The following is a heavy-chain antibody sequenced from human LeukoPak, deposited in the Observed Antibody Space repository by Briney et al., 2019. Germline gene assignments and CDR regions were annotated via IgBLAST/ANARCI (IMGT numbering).Heavy chain of an antibody. CDR1: GFTLSSYD. Sequence: HGGSLRLSCAASGFTLSSYDMHSVRQATGKGVEWVSDISSTCHTLYLDSVKGRFTIPRENAKNSLYLKMNSLRAGDRAVFYCVGLGDSIYLGEGTLVSLS. V-gene: IGHV3-13*01. CDR3: VGLGDSIY. D-gene: IGHD2-21*02. J-gene: IGHJ4*02. CDR2: ISSTCHT.